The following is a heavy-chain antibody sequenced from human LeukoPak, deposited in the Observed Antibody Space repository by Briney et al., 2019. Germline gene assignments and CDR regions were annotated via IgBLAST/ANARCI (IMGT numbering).Heavy chain of an antibody. CDR3: ARYSSSWYSPFDY. Sequence: GGSLRLSCGVSGFTVSNNYMTWVRQAPGKGLEWVSVIYKDGDTFYADSVKGRFTISRDNSKNTVYLQMNSLRDEDTAVYYCARYSSSWYSPFDYWGQGTLVTVSS. V-gene: IGHV3-53*01. CDR2: IYKDGDT. CDR1: GFTVSNNY. J-gene: IGHJ4*02. D-gene: IGHD6-13*01.